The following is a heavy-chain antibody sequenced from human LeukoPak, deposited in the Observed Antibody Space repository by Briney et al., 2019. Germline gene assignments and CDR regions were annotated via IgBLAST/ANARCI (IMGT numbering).Heavy chain of an antibody. D-gene: IGHD1-7*01. V-gene: IGHV3-23*01. CDR2: IRGSGGST. CDR3: AKGTSPYYYGMDV. CDR1: GFTFSSYA. J-gene: IGHJ6*02. Sequence: GGSLRLSCATSGFTFSSYAMSWVRQAPGKGLEWVSAIRGSGGSTYYADSVKGRFTISRDNSKNTLYLQMNSLRAEDTAVYYCAKGTSPYYYGMDVWSQGTTVTVSS.